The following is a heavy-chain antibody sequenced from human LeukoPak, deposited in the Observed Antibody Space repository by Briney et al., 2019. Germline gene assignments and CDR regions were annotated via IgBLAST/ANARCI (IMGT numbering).Heavy chain of an antibody. V-gene: IGHV3-23*01. J-gene: IGHJ3*02. CDR2: ISGSGVNT. D-gene: IGHD2-15*01. Sequence: PGGSLRLSCAASGFTFSSYAMSWVRQAPGKGLEWVSAISGSGVNTYYADSVKGRFTISRDNSKSTLYLQMSTLRAEDTAVYYRAKESGICGGGRCYYGDAFDIWGQGTMVTVSS. CDR1: GFTFSSYA. CDR3: AKESGICGGGRCYYGDAFDI.